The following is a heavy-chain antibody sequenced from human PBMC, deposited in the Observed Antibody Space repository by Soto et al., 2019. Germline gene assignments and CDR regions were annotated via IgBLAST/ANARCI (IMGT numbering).Heavy chain of an antibody. J-gene: IGHJ4*02. CDR2: IFSNDEK. CDR1: GFSLSNARMG. V-gene: IGHV2-26*01. D-gene: IGHD3-9*01. Sequence: ASGPTLVNPTETLTLTCTVSGFSLSNARMGVSWIRQPPGKALEWLAHIFSNDEKSYSTSLKSRLTISKDTSKSQVALTMTNMDPVDTATYYCARMSYYDILTGQYYFDYWGQGTLVTVS. CDR3: ARMSYYDILTGQYYFDY.